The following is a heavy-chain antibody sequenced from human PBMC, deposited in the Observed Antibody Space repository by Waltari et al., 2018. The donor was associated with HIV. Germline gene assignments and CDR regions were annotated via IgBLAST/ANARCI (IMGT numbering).Heavy chain of an antibody. CDR3: ARGGSKPLDY. V-gene: IGHV3-74*01. Sequence: EVQLVESGGGSVQPGGSLRLSCAASGFTFSNYWMHWVRQAPGKGLVWDSRINSDGRSTGYADSVEGRFAISRDNAKNTVYLQMNSLRAEETAVYYCARGGSKPLDYWGQGTLVTVSS. D-gene: IGHD4-4*01. CDR2: INSDGRST. J-gene: IGHJ4*02. CDR1: GFTFSNYW.